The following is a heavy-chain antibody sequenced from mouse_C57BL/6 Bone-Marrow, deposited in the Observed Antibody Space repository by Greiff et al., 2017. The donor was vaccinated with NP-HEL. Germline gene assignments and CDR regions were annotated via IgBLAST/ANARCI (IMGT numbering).Heavy chain of an antibody. CDR1: GFTFSSYA. CDR3: ARGPYDYDKVYYFDY. CDR2: ISDGGSYT. D-gene: IGHD2-4*01. Sequence: KLMESGGGLVKPGGSLKLSCAASGFTFSSYAMSWVRQTPEKRLEWVATISDGGSYTYYPDNVKGRFNISRDNAKNNLYLQMSHLKSEDTAMYYCARGPYDYDKVYYFDYWGQGTTLTVSS. J-gene: IGHJ2*01. V-gene: IGHV5-4*03.